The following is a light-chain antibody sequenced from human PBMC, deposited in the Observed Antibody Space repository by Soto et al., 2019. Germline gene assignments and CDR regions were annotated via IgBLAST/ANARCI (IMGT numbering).Light chain of an antibody. CDR3: QQYNNWPPLT. J-gene: IGKJ4*01. CDR1: QSVSSK. CDR2: GAS. V-gene: IGKV3-15*01. Sequence: EIAMTQSPATLSVSPGERATLSCRASQSVSSKLAWYQQKPGQAPRLLIYGASNSATGVPARFSGSGSGTEFTLTISSLQSEDFAIYYCQQYNNWPPLTFGGGTKVEIK.